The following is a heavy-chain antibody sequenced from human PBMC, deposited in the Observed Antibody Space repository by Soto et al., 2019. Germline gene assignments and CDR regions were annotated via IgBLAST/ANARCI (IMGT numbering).Heavy chain of an antibody. D-gene: IGHD6-19*01. CDR2: ISGSGGST. J-gene: IGHJ4*02. CDR3: SRRSSGWYFDY. CDR1: GFTFSSYA. Sequence: EVQLLESGGGLVQPVGSLRLSCAASGFTFSSYAMNWVLPAPGKGLEWVSVISGSGGSTYYADSVKGRFTISRDNSKIALYLKMNSQRAEDAAVYYWSRRSSGWYFDYWGQGTLVPVSS. V-gene: IGHV3-23*01.